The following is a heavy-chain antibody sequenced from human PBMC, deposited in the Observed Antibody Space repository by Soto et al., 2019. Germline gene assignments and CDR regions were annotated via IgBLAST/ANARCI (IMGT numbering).Heavy chain of an antibody. D-gene: IGHD6-25*01. CDR2: ISSSSSYI. Sequence: EVQLVESGGGLVKPGGSLRLSCAASGFTFSSYSMNWVRQAPGKGLEWVSSISSSSSYIYYADSVKGRFTISRDNAKNSLYLQMNSLRAEDTAVYYCATTRLLGGLPYYFDYWGQGTLVTVSS. CDR1: GFTFSSYS. J-gene: IGHJ4*02. V-gene: IGHV3-21*01. CDR3: ATTRLLGGLPYYFDY.